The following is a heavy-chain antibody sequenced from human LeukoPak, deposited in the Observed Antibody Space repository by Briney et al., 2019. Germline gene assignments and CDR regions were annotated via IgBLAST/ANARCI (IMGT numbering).Heavy chain of an antibody. J-gene: IGHJ6*02. Sequence: GGSLRLSCAASGFTFSSYAMHWVRQAPGRGLEYVSAISSNGGSTYYANSVKGRFTISRDNSKNTLYLQMGSLRAEDMAVYYCARSIVVVVAAPYGMDVWGQGTTVTVSS. V-gene: IGHV3-64*01. CDR3: ARSIVVVVAAPYGMDV. D-gene: IGHD2-15*01. CDR1: GFTFSSYA. CDR2: ISSNGGST.